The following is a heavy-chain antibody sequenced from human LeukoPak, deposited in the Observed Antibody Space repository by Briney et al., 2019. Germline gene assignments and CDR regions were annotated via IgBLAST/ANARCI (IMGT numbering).Heavy chain of an antibody. D-gene: IGHD3-22*01. CDR2: INAGNGNT. CDR3: ARSLDSSGYYPFSGY. Sequence: ASVKVSCKASGYTFTSYAMHWVRQAPRQRLEWMGWINAGNGNTKYSQKFQGRVTITRDTSASTAYMELSSLRSEDTAVYYCARSLDSSGYYPFSGYWGQGSLVTVSS. J-gene: IGHJ4*02. CDR1: GYTFTSYA. V-gene: IGHV1-3*01.